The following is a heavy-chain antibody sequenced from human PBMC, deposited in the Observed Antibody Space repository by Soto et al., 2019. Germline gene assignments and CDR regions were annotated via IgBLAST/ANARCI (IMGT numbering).Heavy chain of an antibody. D-gene: IGHD3-22*01. Sequence: SVKVSCTASGCTFSSYAISWVRQAPGQGLEWMGGIIPIFGTANYAQKFQGRVTITADESTSTAYMELRSLRSDDTAVYYCARPHPYYYDSSGYYWDYWGQGTLVTVSS. CDR1: GCTFSSYA. J-gene: IGHJ4*02. CDR2: IIPIFGTA. V-gene: IGHV1-69*13. CDR3: ARPHPYYYDSSGYYWDY.